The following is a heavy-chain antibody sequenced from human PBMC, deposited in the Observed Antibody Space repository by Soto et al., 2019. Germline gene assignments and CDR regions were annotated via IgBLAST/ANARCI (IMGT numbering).Heavy chain of an antibody. V-gene: IGHV4-59*12. Sequence: PSETLSLTCTVSGGSISSYYWSWIRQPPGKGLEWIGYIYYSGGTYYNPSLKSRVTISVDTSKNQFSLKLSSVTAADTAVYYCARERPDGARLDPWGQGTLVTVSS. CDR2: IYYSGGT. D-gene: IGHD6-6*01. CDR3: ARERPDGARLDP. J-gene: IGHJ5*02. CDR1: GGSISSYY.